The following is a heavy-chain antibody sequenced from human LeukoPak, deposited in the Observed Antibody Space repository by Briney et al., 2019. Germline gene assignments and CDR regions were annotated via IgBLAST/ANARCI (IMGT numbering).Heavy chain of an antibody. CDR1: GFTFSIYS. CDR3: AKEAGQDYGALDALDV. CDR2: IGGSSSSL. V-gene: IGHV3-21*01. J-gene: IGHJ3*01. Sequence: GGSLRLSCAASGFTFSIYSMNWVRQAPGKGLEWVSSIGGSSSSLYYAESVKGRFTISRDNAKNSLYLQMNSLRAEDTAVYYCAKEAGQDYGALDALDVWGQGTMVTVSS. D-gene: IGHD4-17*01.